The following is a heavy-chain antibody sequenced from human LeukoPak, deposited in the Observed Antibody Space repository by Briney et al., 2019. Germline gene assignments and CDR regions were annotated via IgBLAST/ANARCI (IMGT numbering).Heavy chain of an antibody. D-gene: IGHD1-1*01. V-gene: IGHV3-23*01. Sequence: GSLRLSCAASGFTFGIYDLSWVRQAPGKGLECVSAINRGVGSTYYADSGKGRFTISGDNSKNTLYLQMNNLRADDTAVYYCAKKGQADDDGKPDWGQGTLVTVSS. CDR3: AKKGQADDDGKPD. CDR2: INRGVGST. CDR1: GFTFGIYD. J-gene: IGHJ4*02.